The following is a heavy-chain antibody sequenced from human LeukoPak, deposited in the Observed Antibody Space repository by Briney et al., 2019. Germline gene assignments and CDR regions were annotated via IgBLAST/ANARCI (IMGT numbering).Heavy chain of an antibody. V-gene: IGHV1-18*01. D-gene: IGHD2-2*01. J-gene: IGHJ6*04. CDR1: GYTFTSYG. Sequence: ASVKVSCKASGYTFTSYGISWVRQAPGQGLEWMGWISAYNGNTNYAQKLQGRVTMTTDTSTSTAYMELRSLRSDDTAVYYCAREVVVVPAAMMGYYYYGMDVWGKGTTVTVSS. CDR3: AREVVVVPAAMMGYYYYGMDV. CDR2: ISAYNGNT.